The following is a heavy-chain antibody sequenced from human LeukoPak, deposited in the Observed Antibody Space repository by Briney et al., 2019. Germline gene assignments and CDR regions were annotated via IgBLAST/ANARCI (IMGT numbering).Heavy chain of an antibody. J-gene: IGHJ4*02. D-gene: IGHD1-1*01. CDR3: AKVGPGTTGTTTSGFDS. Sequence: GGSLRLSCAASGFIFSSYAMSWVRQAPGKGLEWVSVISGSGGTTYYADSVKGRFTISRDNSKNTLYLQMSSLRAEDTAVYYCAKVGPGTTGTTTSGFDSWGQGTLVTVSS. CDR2: ISGSGGTT. V-gene: IGHV3-23*01. CDR1: GFIFSSYA.